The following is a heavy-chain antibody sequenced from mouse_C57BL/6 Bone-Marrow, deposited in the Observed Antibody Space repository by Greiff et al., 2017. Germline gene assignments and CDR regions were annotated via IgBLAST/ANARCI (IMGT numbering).Heavy chain of an antibody. CDR2: ISDGGSYT. CDR1: GFTFSSYA. D-gene: IGHD2-5*01. J-gene: IGHJ2*01. V-gene: IGHV5-4*03. CDR3: ARGRYSNFYFDY. Sequence: EVKLMESGGGLVKPGGSLKLSCAASGFTFSSYAMSWVRQTPEKRLEWVATISDGGSYTYYPANVKGRFTISRDNAKNNLYLQMSHLKSEDTAMXYCARGRYSNFYFDYWGQGTTLTVSS.